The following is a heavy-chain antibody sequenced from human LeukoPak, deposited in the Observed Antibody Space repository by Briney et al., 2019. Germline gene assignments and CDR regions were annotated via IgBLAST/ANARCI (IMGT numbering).Heavy chain of an antibody. CDR2: MNPNSGNT. CDR1: RYTFTSYD. J-gene: IGHJ6*02. Sequence: ASVKVSCKPSRYTFTSYDINWVRQATGQGVEWMGWMNPNSGNTGYAQKFQGRVTMTRNTSISTAYMELSSLRSEDTAVYYCARGEATIPYYYYYYGMDVWGQGTTVTVSS. D-gene: IGHD5-12*01. V-gene: IGHV1-8*01. CDR3: ARGEATIPYYYYYYGMDV.